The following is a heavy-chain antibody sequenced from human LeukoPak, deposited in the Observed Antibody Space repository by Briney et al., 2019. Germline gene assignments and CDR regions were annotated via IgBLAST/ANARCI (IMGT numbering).Heavy chain of an antibody. V-gene: IGHV3-30-3*01. CDR2: ISYDGSIK. Sequence: GGSLGLSCAASGFTFSSCAMHWVRQAPGKGLEWVAVISYDGSIKYYADSVKGRFTTSRDNSKSMLYLQMNSLSAEDTAVYYCARGPGYSSGWYVLSVDYWGQGTLVTVSS. D-gene: IGHD6-19*01. J-gene: IGHJ4*02. CDR1: GFTFSSCA. CDR3: ARGPGYSSGWYVLSVDY.